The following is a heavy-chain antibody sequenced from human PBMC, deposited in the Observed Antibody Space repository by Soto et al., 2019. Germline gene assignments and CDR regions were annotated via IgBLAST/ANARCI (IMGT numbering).Heavy chain of an antibody. J-gene: IGHJ3*02. CDR3: AKDKTRTTVVTLDAFDI. CDR1: GFTFDDYA. D-gene: IGHD4-17*01. V-gene: IGHV3-9*01. CDR2: ISWNSGSI. Sequence: GGSLRLSCAASGFTFDDYAMHWVRQAPGKGLEWVSGISWNSGSIGYADSVKGRFTISRDNAKNSLYLQMNSLRAEDTAVYYCAKDKTRTTVVTLDAFDIWGQGTMVTVSS.